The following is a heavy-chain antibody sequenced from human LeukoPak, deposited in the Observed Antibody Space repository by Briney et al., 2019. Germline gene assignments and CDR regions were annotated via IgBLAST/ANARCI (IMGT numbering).Heavy chain of an antibody. CDR3: AADPGGGSSPIPYFDY. J-gene: IGHJ4*02. Sequence: GSVKVSCKVSGYTLTELSMHWVRQAPGKGLEWMGGFDPEDGETIYAQKFQGRVTMTEDTSTDTAYMELSSLRSEDTAVYYCAADPGGGSSPIPYFDYWGQGTLVTVSS. CDR1: GYTLTELS. V-gene: IGHV1-24*01. D-gene: IGHD2-15*01. CDR2: FDPEDGET.